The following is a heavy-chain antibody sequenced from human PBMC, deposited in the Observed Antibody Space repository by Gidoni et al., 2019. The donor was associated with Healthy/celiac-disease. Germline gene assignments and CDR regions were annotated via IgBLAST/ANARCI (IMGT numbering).Heavy chain of an antibody. CDR3: ARVDSYGRPLDY. CDR2: ISSSSSYI. Sequence: EVQLVESGGGFVKPGGSLRLSCASSGFSFSSYSMNWVRKAPGKGLEWVSSISSSSSYIYYADSVKGRFTISRDNAKNSLYLQMNSLRAEDTAVYYCARVDSYGRPLDYWGQGTLVTVSS. V-gene: IGHV3-21*01. J-gene: IGHJ4*02. CDR1: GFSFSSYS. D-gene: IGHD5-18*01.